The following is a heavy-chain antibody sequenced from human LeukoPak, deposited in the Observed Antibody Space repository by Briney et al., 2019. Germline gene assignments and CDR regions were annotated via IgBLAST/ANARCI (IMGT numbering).Heavy chain of an antibody. V-gene: IGHV3-33*01. CDR2: IWYDGSNK. Sequence: PGRSLRLSCAASGFTFSSYGMHWVRQAPGKGLEWVAVIWYDGSNKYYADSVKGRFTISRDNSKNTLYLQMNSLRAEDTAGDYCSRYPFMIVGGYYFDYWGQGTLVSVFS. J-gene: IGHJ4*02. CDR3: SRYPFMIVGGYYFDY. D-gene: IGHD3-22*01. CDR1: GFTFSSYG.